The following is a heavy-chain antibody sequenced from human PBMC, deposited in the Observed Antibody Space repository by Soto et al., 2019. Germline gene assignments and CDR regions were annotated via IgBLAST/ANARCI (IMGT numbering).Heavy chain of an antibody. CDR3: ARVKVAAAGNNWFDP. V-gene: IGHV1-69*13. D-gene: IGHD6-13*01. CDR2: IIPIFGTA. J-gene: IGHJ5*02. CDR1: GGTFSSYA. Sequence: GASVKVSCKASGGTFSSYAISWVRQAPGQGLEWMGGIIPIFGTANYAQKFQGRVTITADESTSTAYMELSSLRSEDTAVYYCARVKVAAAGNNWFDPWGQGILVTVSS.